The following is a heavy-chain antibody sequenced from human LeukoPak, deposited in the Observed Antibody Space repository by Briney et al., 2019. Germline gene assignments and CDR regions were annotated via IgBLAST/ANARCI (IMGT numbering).Heavy chain of an antibody. CDR1: GFTLRSHW. Sequence: GGSLRLSCAASGFTLRSHWMYWVRQAPGKGLEWVANMSPDGSERFYVDSVKGRFTVSRDNARNSLYLQMDSLRDEDTAVYYCTRIIVEVLGVSDYCDSWGQGTLVAVSS. CDR2: MSPDGSER. V-gene: IGHV3-7*05. D-gene: IGHD2-2*01. CDR3: TRIIVEVLGVSDYCDS. J-gene: IGHJ4*02.